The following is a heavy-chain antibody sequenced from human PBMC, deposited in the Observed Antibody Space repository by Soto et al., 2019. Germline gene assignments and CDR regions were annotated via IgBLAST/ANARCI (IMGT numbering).Heavy chain of an antibody. V-gene: IGHV4-31*03. Sequence: SETLSLTCTVSGGSISIGGYYWSWIRHHPGKGLEWIGYIYYSGSTYYNPSLRSRVTISVDTSKNQFSLKLSSVTAADTAVYYCARKRVVPAAMGIDYWGQGTLVTVSS. D-gene: IGHD2-2*01. CDR2: IYYSGST. J-gene: IGHJ4*02. CDR1: GGSISIGGYY. CDR3: ARKRVVPAAMGIDY.